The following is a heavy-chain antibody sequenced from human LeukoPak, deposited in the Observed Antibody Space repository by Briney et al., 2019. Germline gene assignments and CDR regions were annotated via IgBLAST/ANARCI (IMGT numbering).Heavy chain of an antibody. Sequence: SGPTLVNPTQTLTLTCTFSGFSLSTSGVGVGWIRQPPGKALEWLALIYWNDDKPYSPSLKSRLTITKDTSKSQVVLTMTNMDPVDTGTYYCAHRRRSDYGPYSFDYWGQGTLVTVSS. CDR1: GFSLSTSGVG. J-gene: IGHJ4*02. CDR2: IYWNDDK. V-gene: IGHV2-5*01. D-gene: IGHD4-17*01. CDR3: AHRRRSDYGPYSFDY.